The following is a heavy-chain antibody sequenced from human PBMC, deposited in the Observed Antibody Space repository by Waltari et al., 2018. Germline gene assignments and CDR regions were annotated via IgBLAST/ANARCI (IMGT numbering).Heavy chain of an antibody. V-gene: IGHV1-8*02. CDR3: ARGLSSSWFGMDV. CDR1: GGTFNTYA. Sequence: QVQLVQSGAEVTKPGSSVKVACKASGGTFNTYALSWGRQAPGQGLEWMGGMNPESGNTGYAQNFQGRVTMTRDTSTTTAYMELSSLTSDDTAVYFCARGLSSSWFGMDVWGQGTAVTVSS. CDR2: MNPESGNT. D-gene: IGHD6-13*01. J-gene: IGHJ6*02.